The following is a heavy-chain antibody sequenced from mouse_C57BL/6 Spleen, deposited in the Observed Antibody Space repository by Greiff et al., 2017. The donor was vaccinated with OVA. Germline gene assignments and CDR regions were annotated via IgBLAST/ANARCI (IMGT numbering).Heavy chain of an antibody. V-gene: IGHV14-4*01. CDR1: GFNIKDDY. Sequence: VQLKQSGAELVRPGASVKLSCTASGFNIKDDYMHWVKQRPEQGLEWIGWIDPENGDTEYASKFQGKATITADTSSNTAYLQLSSLTSEDTAVYYCTTLGSAGYWGQGPTLTVSS. J-gene: IGHJ2*01. D-gene: IGHD3-3*01. CDR2: IDPENGDT. CDR3: TTLGSAGY.